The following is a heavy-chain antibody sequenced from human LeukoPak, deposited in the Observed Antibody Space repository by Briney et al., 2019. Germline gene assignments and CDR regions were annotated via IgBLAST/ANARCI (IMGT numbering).Heavy chain of an antibody. J-gene: IGHJ4*02. CDR1: GFTFRDYY. CDR3: ARERYEGSYDFDY. Sequence: GGSLRLSCAASGFTFRDYYMSWIRQAPGKGLEWVSYVDDSSAFTNYADSVKGRFTISRDNAMNSLYLQMNSLRAEDTAVYYCARERYEGSYDFDYWGQGTLVTVSS. V-gene: IGHV3-11*05. CDR2: VDDSSAFT. D-gene: IGHD1-26*01.